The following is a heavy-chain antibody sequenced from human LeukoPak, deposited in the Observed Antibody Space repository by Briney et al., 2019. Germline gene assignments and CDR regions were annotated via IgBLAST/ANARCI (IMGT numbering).Heavy chain of an antibody. CDR2: IKQDGREI. J-gene: IGHJ4*02. CDR3: TRDEAAAAN. Sequence: GGSLKLSCAGSGFTFSNYWMSWVRQAPGKGPEWVANIKQDGREIHYLDSVKGRFTISRDNAKSSLYLQMNSLKVEDTAIYYCTRDEAAAANWGQGTLVTVSS. V-gene: IGHV3-7*01. CDR1: GFTFSNYW. D-gene: IGHD6-13*01.